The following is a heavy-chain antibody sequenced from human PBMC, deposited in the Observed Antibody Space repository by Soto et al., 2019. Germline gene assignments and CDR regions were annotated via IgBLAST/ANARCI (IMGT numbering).Heavy chain of an antibody. CDR3: VRDSHGDY. V-gene: IGHV3-74*01. Sequence: EVHLVESGGALVPPGGSLRLFCAGSGFTLSNYCMHWVRQAPGKGLEWVSRIDHDGPTDYADSVRGRFTISRDNAENTLYLQMNSLRPEDTAVYYCVRDSHGDYWGQGTLVTVSS. CDR1: GFTLSNYC. CDR2: IDHDGPT. J-gene: IGHJ4*02.